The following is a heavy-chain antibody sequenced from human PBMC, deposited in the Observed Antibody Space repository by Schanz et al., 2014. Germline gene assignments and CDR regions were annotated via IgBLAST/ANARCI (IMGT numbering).Heavy chain of an antibody. CDR1: GFTFSTYA. CDR2: INGNGGIT. Sequence: EVQLLESGGALVQPGGSLRLSCSASGFTFSTYAMSWVRQAPGKGLEWVSAINGNGGITYYADPVKGRFTISRDDAKNSLYLQMNSLTDEDTAVYYCARGEFGRLFPTWFDPWGQGTLVTVSS. V-gene: IGHV3-23*01. J-gene: IGHJ5*02. CDR3: ARGEFGRLFPTWFDP. D-gene: IGHD3-10*01.